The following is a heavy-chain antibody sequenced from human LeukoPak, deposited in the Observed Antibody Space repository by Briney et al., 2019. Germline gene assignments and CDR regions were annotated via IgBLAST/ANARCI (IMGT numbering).Heavy chain of an antibody. J-gene: IGHJ6*02. CDR2: ISYDGSNK. D-gene: IGHD3-3*01. V-gene: IGHV3-30*04. CDR3: ARGRFLEWLSQDDYGMDV. CDR1: GFTFSSYA. Sequence: GGSLRLSCAAFGFTFSSYAMHWVRQAPGKGLEWVAVISYDGSNKYYADSVKGRFTISRGNSKNTLYLQMNSLRAEDTAVYYCARGRFLEWLSQDDYGMDVWGQGTTVTVSS.